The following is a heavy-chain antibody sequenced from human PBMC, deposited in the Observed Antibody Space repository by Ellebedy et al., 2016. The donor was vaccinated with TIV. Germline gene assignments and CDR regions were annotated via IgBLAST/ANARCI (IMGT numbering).Heavy chain of an antibody. CDR2: IYYTGST. J-gene: IGHJ4*02. CDR1: GDSINSYY. Sequence: MPSETLSLTCTVSGDSINSYYWSWIRQPPGKGLEWTGYIYYTGSTNYNPSLKSRVTISLDTSKTHFSLKLSSVTAADTAVYYCARGGYSSSSDPFDNWGRGTLVTVSS. CDR3: ARGGYSSSSDPFDN. V-gene: IGHV4-59*01. D-gene: IGHD6-13*01.